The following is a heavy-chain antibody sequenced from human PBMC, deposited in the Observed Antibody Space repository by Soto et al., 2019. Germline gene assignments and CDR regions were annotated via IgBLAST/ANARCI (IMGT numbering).Heavy chain of an antibody. Sequence: SETLSLTCTVSGGSISSGGYYWSWIHQHPGKGLEWIGYIYYSGSTYYNPSLKSRVTISVDTSKNQFSLKLSSVTAADTAVYYCARDSDSSGYYFDYWGQGTLVTVSS. D-gene: IGHD3-22*01. V-gene: IGHV4-31*03. CDR3: ARDSDSSGYYFDY. CDR1: GGSISSGGYY. CDR2: IYYSGST. J-gene: IGHJ4*02.